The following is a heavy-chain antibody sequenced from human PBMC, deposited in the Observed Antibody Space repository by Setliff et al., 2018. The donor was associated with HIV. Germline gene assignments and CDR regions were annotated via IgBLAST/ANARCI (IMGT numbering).Heavy chain of an antibody. CDR3: AKPFGSDGSRQLDS. J-gene: IGHJ4*02. CDR2: INTHNGNT. D-gene: IGHD2-15*01. Sequence: ASVKVSCKASGYIFTTFGFSWVRQAPGQGLEWMGWINTHNGNTHYAQRFQGRVTMTRDTSTTTAYMELRSLRSDDTAIYYCAKPFGSDGSRQLDSWGQGTLVTVSS. V-gene: IGHV1-18*01. CDR1: GYIFTTFG.